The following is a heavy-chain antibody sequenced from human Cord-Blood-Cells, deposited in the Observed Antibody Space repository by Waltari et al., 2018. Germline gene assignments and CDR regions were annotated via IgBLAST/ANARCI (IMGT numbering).Heavy chain of an antibody. Sequence: QVQLQESGPGLVKPSETLSLTCTVSGGSISSYYWSWIRQPAGKGLEWIWRIYTSGSTNYLPSLKSRATMSVDTSKNQFSLGLISVTAADTAVYYCARDRRYYDSSGYYYYYGMDVWGQGTTVTVSS. J-gene: IGHJ6*02. CDR3: ARDRRYYDSSGYYYYYGMDV. D-gene: IGHD3-22*01. V-gene: IGHV4-4*07. CDR2: IYTSGST. CDR1: GGSISSYY.